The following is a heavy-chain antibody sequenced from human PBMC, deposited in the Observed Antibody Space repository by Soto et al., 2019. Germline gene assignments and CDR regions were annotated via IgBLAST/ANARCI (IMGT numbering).Heavy chain of an antibody. D-gene: IGHD1-1*01. V-gene: IGHV3-30*18. CDR3: AKDQNYIAIVEMATTGMDV. Sequence: QAQLVESGGGAVQPGRSLRLSCVASGFTFRNHGMHWVRQAPGKGLEWVAVISYNGKNEHYADSLKGRFTISRDNSKNTVFLQMNSLTPEDTAVYYCAKDQNYIAIVEMATTGMDVWGQGTTVTVSS. J-gene: IGHJ6*02. CDR2: ISYNGKNE. CDR1: GFTFRNHG.